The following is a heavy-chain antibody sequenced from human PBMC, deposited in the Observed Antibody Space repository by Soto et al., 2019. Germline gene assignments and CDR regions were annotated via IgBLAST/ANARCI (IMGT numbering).Heavy chain of an antibody. V-gene: IGHV1-3*04. CDR1: GYTFTSHA. Sequence: QVQLVQSGAEVKKPGASVKVSCKASGYTFTSHAMHWVRQAPGQRLEWMGWINTGNGNTKYSQKFQGRVTITRDTAACTAYRELSSMRSEDTAVYYCARPLWFGELLSLDYWGQGTLVTVSS. J-gene: IGHJ4*02. D-gene: IGHD3-10*01. CDR3: ARPLWFGELLSLDY. CDR2: INTGNGNT.